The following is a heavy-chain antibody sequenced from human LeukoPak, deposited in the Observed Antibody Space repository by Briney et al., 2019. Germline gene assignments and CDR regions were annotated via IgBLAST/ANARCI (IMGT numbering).Heavy chain of an antibody. CDR3: ARGAVVVPAAKREDYYYYYGMDV. CDR2: IIPIFGTA. D-gene: IGHD2-2*01. V-gene: IGHV1-69*06. Sequence: SVKLSCKASGGTVSSYAISWVRQAPGQGLEWMGGIIPIFGTANYAQKFQGRVTITADKSTSTAYMELSSLRAEDTAVYYCARGAVVVPAAKREDYYYYYGMDVWGRGTTVTVSA. J-gene: IGHJ6*01. CDR1: GGTVSSYA.